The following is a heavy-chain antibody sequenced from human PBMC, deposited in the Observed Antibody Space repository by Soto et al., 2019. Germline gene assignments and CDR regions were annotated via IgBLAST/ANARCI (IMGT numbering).Heavy chain of an antibody. D-gene: IGHD3-16*01. CDR1: GDSMTNNY. V-gene: IGHV4-59*01. J-gene: IGHJ6*02. CDR3: ARAMVDWGTYYYYYGMDV. CDR2: VYYSGAT. Sequence: SETLSFTCTVSGDSMTNNYWGWIRQPPGRGLEWIGYVYYSGATNYNPSLKSRVSMSPDPSRNQFSLKLTSVTAADTAVYYCARAMVDWGTYYYYYGMDVWGQGTMVTVSS.